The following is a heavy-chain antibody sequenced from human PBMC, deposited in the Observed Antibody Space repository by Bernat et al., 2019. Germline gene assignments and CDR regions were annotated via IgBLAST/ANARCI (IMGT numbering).Heavy chain of an antibody. V-gene: IGHV3-74*03. Sequence: EVQLVESGGGLVQPGGSLRLSCAASGFSISNYWMHWVRQAPGKGLVWDARIFNDGSRITYADSVKGRLTISSDNAKNTLYLQMDSLRAEDMAMYYCARDPDAGGYSYKDCWGQGILVTVSS. CDR2: IFNDGSRI. CDR1: GFSISNYW. CDR3: ARDPDAGGYSYKDC. J-gene: IGHJ4*02. D-gene: IGHD5-18*01.